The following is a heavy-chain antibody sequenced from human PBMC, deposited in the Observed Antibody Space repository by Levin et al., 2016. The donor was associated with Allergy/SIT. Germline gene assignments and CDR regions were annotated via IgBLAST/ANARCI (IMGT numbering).Heavy chain of an antibody. CDR3: ARDADCTDGVCFDY. CDR2: INQDGSRK. V-gene: IGHV3-7*01. CDR1: GFTLSTHW. J-gene: IGHJ4*02. Sequence: GESLKISCTASGFTLSTHWMTWVRQAPGKGLEWVANINQDGSRKYYVDSVKGRFTISRDNAKNSLYLQLNSLRADDTALYYCARDADCTDGVCFDYWGQGTLVTVSS. D-gene: IGHD2-8*01.